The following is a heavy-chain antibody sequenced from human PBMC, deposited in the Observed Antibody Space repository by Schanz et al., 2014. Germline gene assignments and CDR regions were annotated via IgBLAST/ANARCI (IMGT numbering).Heavy chain of an antibody. CDR1: GYTFNSYA. V-gene: IGHV7-4-1*02. J-gene: IGHJ4*02. Sequence: QVQLVQSGSELKKPGASVKVSCKTSGYTFNSYALHWVRQAPGQGLEWMGWLNTYLGKPTYAQGFTGRFVVSLDTAVSKTYLQISSLKAADTALYYCARNGGLGVLEPTDIESWGPGTLVTVSS. CDR3: ARNGGLGVLEPTDIES. CDR2: LNTYLGKP. D-gene: IGHD2-8*01.